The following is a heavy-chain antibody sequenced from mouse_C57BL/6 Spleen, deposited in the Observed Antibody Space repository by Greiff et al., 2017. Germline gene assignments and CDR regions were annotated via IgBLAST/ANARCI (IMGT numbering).Heavy chain of an antibody. D-gene: IGHD2-4*01. CDR1: GYTFTSYW. CDR2: IYPGSGST. V-gene: IGHV1-55*01. Sequence: QVQLQQPGAELVKPGASVKMSCKASGYTFTSYWITWVKQRPGQGLEWIGDIYPGSGSTNYNEKFKSKATLTVDTSSSTAYMQLSSLTSEDSAVYYCARRGNYYDYDYYAMDYWGQGTSVTVSS. J-gene: IGHJ4*01. CDR3: ARRGNYYDYDYYAMDY.